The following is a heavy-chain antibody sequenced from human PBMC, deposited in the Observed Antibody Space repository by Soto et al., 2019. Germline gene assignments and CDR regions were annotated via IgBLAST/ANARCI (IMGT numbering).Heavy chain of an antibody. CDR1: GFTFSSYS. CDR2: ISSSSSTI. Sequence: GGSLRLSCAASGFTFSSYSMNWVRQAPGKGLEWVSYISSSSSTIYYADSVKGRFTISRDNAKNSLYLQMNSLRAEDTAVYYCARDDYIWGGGAFDIWGQGTMVTVSS. D-gene: IGHD3-16*01. CDR3: ARDDYIWGGGAFDI. V-gene: IGHV3-48*01. J-gene: IGHJ3*02.